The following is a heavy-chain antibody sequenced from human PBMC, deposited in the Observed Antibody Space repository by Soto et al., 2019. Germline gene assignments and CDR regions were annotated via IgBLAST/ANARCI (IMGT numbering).Heavy chain of an antibody. CDR1: GYTFTSYA. J-gene: IGHJ4*02. CDR2: INAGNGNT. CDR3: ARNPGIAAPFDY. V-gene: IGHV1-3*01. D-gene: IGHD6-13*01. Sequence: GASVKVSCKASGYTFTSYAMHRVRQAPGQRLEWMGWINAGNGNTKYSQKFQGRVTITRDTSASTAYMELSSLRSEDTAVYYCARNPGIAAPFDYWGQGTLVTVSS.